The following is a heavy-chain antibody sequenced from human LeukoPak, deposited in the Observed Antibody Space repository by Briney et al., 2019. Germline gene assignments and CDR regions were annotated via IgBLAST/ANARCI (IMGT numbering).Heavy chain of an antibody. CDR3: ARGGGYSGSLYGFDF. Sequence: GASVKVSCKASGYTFTGYYMHWVRQAPGQGLEWMGWINTNTGIPTYAQGFTGRFVFSLDTSVSTAYLQINSLKAEDTAVYYCARGGGYSGSLYGFDFWGQGTMVTVSS. V-gene: IGHV7-4-1*02. J-gene: IGHJ3*01. D-gene: IGHD1-26*01. CDR1: GYTFTGYY. CDR2: INTNTGIP.